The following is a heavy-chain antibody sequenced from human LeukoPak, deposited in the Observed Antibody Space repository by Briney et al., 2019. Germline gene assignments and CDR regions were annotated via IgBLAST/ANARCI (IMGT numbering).Heavy chain of an antibody. CDR2: TYYRSKWYN. CDR3: ARSGSSSWYPPFDP. CDR1: GDSVSSNRAV. D-gene: IGHD6-13*01. Sequence: SQTLSLTCAISGDSVSSNRAVWNWIRQSPSRGLEWLGRTYYRSKWYNDYAVSVKSRLTINPHTSKNQFSLQLNSVTPEDTSVYYCARSGSSSWYPPFDPWGQGTLVTVSS. V-gene: IGHV6-1*01. J-gene: IGHJ5*02.